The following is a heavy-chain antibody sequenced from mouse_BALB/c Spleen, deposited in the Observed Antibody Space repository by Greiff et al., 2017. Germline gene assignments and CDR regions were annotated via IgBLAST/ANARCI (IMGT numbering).Heavy chain of an antibody. J-gene: IGHJ3*01. V-gene: IGHV5-6-5*01. CDR1: GFTFSSYA. CDR3: ARGYDYDWFAY. D-gene: IGHD2-4*01. Sequence: DVQLVESGGGLVKPGGSLKLSCAASGFTFSSYAMSWVRQTPEKRLEWVASISSGGSTYYPDSVKGRFTISRDNARNILYLQMSSLRSEDTAMYYCARGYDYDWFAYWGQGTLVTVSA. CDR2: ISSGGST.